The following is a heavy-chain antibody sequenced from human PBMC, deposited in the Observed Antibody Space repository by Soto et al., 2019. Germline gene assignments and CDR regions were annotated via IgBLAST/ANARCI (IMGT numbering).Heavy chain of an antibody. Sequence: LGESLKISCKGSGYSFTSYWIGWVRQMPGKGLEWMGIIYPGDSDTRYSPSFQGQVTISADKSISTASLQWSSLKASDTAMYYCARFAHIGGGQYKYCSSTSCPSGMDVWGQGTTVTVSS. CDR1: GYSFTSYW. CDR2: IYPGDSDT. CDR3: ARFAHIGGGQYKYCSSTSCPSGMDV. J-gene: IGHJ6*02. D-gene: IGHD2-2*01. V-gene: IGHV5-51*01.